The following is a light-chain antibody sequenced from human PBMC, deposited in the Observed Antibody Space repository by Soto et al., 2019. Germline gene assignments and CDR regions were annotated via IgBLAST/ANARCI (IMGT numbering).Light chain of an antibody. CDR2: DVS. J-gene: IGLJ1*01. CDR3: SSYTSSSLYV. V-gene: IGLV2-14*01. CDR1: SSDVGGYSY. Sequence: QSVLTQPASVSGSPGQSITISCTGTSSDVGGYSYVSWYQQLPGKAPKLMIYDVSDRPSGVSNRFSGSKSGNTASLTISGLQAEDEADYYSSSYTSSSLYVFGTGTKVTV.